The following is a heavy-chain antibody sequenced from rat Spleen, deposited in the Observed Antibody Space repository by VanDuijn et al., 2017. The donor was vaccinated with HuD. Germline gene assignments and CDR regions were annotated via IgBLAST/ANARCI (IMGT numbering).Heavy chain of an antibody. D-gene: IGHD5-1*01. CDR1: GFSFSNSD. V-gene: IGHV5-29*01. CDR2: ISYDGSST. CDR3: ARQDVDWEREDYFDY. J-gene: IGHJ2*01. Sequence: EVQLVESGGDLVQPGRSLKLSCAASGFSFSNSDMAWVRQAPTKGLEWVATISYDGSSTYYRDSVKGRFTISRDNAKSTLYLQMDSLRSEDTATYYCARQDVDWEREDYFDYWGQGVMVTVSS.